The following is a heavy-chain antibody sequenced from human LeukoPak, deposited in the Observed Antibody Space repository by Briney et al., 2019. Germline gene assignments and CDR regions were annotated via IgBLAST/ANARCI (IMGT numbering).Heavy chain of an antibody. CDR3: AKQGNFVGSGSYSGNWFDF. CDR2: MNPNNGNT. V-gene: IGHV1-8*01. CDR1: GYPFTNYD. D-gene: IGHD3-10*01. Sequence: ASVKVFCRASGYPFTNYDINWVRQAAGQGLEWMGWMNPNNGNTGYAQKFQGRVTMTRDTSIDTAYMELGSLTSEDTAVYYCAKQGNFVGSGSYSGNWFDFWGQGNLVTVSS. J-gene: IGHJ5*01.